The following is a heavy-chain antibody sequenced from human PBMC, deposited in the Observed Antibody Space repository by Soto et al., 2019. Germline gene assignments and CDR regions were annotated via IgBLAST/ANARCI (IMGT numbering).Heavy chain of an antibody. J-gene: IGHJ4*02. V-gene: IGHV3-21*01. CDR1: GFTFSTYD. CDR2: INRASIYV. D-gene: IGHD4-17*01. Sequence: GGSLRLSCVASGFTFSTYDMNWVRQAPGKGLEWVSSINRASIYVYYADSVRGRFTISRDNAKNSLYLQMDSLRVEDTAVYYCARRTVTTYHYFDYWGQGTLVTVSS. CDR3: ARRTVTTYHYFDY.